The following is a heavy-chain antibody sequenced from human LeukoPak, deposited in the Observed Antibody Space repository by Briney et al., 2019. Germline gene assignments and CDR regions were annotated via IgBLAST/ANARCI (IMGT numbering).Heavy chain of an antibody. D-gene: IGHD3-16*02. J-gene: IGHJ5*02. CDR1: GYTFTSYD. V-gene: IGHV1-8*01. CDR2: RNPNSCNT. Sequence: ASVKVSCKASGYTFTSYDINWLRQATGQGLEWMGWRNPNSCNTGYAQKFQGRVTMTRNTSISTAYMELSSLRSEDTAVYYCARGSRYDYVWGSYRPLEDWFDPWGEGTLVTVSS. CDR3: ARGSRYDYVWGSYRPLEDWFDP.